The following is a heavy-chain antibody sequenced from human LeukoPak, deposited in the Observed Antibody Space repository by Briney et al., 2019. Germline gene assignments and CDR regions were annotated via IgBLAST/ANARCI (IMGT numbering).Heavy chain of an antibody. J-gene: IGHJ4*02. CDR1: GFTFSTYA. Sequence: GGSLRLSCAASGFTFSTYAMSWVRQAPGKGLEWVSVISVSGGSTYYADSVKGRFTISRDNSRNTLYLQMNSLRAEDTAVYYCAKSPGGVVSTSFDNWGQGTLVTVSS. CDR2: ISVSGGST. V-gene: IGHV3-23*01. D-gene: IGHD2-2*01. CDR3: AKSPGGVVSTSFDN.